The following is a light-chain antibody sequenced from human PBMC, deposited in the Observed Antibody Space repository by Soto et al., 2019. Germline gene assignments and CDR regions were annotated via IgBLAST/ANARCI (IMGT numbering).Light chain of an antibody. Sequence: QPASVSGSPGQSITISCTGTSSDVGSYNLVSWYQQHPGKAPKLMIYEGSKRPSGGSIRFSGSKSGNTASLTISGLQAEDEADYYCCSYAGSSTWVFGGGTKLTVL. CDR1: SSDVGSYNL. V-gene: IGLV2-23*01. J-gene: IGLJ3*02. CDR3: CSYAGSSTWV. CDR2: EGS.